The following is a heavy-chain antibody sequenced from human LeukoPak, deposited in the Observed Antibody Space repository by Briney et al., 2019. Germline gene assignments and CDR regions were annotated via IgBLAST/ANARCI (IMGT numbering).Heavy chain of an antibody. J-gene: IGHJ4*02. CDR3: AREKVVGPDSSYFDY. D-gene: IGHD2-15*01. V-gene: IGHV4-30-2*01. Sequence: PSETLSLTCAVSGGSISSGGYSWGWIRQPPGKGLEWIGYIYHSGSTYYNPSLKSRVTISVDRSKNQFSLKLSSVTAADTAVYYCAREKVVGPDSSYFDYWGQGTLVTVSS. CDR1: GGSISSGGYS. CDR2: IYHSGST.